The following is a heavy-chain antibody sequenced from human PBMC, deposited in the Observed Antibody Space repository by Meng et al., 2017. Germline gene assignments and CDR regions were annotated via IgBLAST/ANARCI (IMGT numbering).Heavy chain of an antibody. V-gene: IGHV1-18*01. J-gene: IGHJ4*02. CDR3: ATRGNPYLDC. CDR1: APTLSSDG. Sequence: QGQLVQSGAEVKKPGASVKVSCNASAPTLSSDGFAWGRQAPGQGLEWMGWINAYNGYTDYAQKFLGRVTLTTDTSTNTGYMELRSLTSDDTAVYYCATRGNPYLDCWGQGTPVTVSS. CDR2: INAYNGYT.